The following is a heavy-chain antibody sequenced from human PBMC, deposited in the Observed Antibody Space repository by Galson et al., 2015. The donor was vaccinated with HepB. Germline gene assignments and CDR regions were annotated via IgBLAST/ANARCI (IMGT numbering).Heavy chain of an antibody. Sequence: TWDRQAPGKGLEWVSTIYGGGNTFYADSVKGRFTISRDNSKNTLHLQMNSLRAEDTAVYHCVRDMHIWGQGTMVTVSS. CDR3: VRDMHI. V-gene: IGHV3-66*01. CDR2: IYGGGNT. D-gene: IGHD2-2*01. J-gene: IGHJ3*02.